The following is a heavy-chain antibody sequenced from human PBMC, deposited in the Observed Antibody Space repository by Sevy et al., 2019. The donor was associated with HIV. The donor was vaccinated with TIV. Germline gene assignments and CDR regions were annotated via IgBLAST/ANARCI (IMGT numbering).Heavy chain of an antibody. V-gene: IGHV3-7*04. Sequence: GGSLRLSCAASGFTFSTYWMHWARQAPGKGLEWVANIKQDESEKYYVASEKGRFTISRDNAKNSLYLQMNSLRPGDTAVYYCARGNSGSFDYWGQGTLVTVSS. CDR1: GFTFSTYW. CDR2: IKQDESEK. J-gene: IGHJ4*02. D-gene: IGHD3-22*01. CDR3: ARGNSGSFDY.